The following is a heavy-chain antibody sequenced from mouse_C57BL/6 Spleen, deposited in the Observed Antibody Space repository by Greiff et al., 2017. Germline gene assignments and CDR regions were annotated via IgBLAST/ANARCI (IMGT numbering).Heavy chain of an antibody. CDR2: IYPGDGDT. D-gene: IGHD3-3*01. Sequence: VKLQQSGPELVKPGASVKISCKASGYAFSSSWMNWVKQRPGKGLEWIGRIYPGDGDTNYNGKFKGKATLTADKSSSTAYMQLSSLTSEDSAVYFCARGTRGFAYWGQGTLVTVSA. V-gene: IGHV1-82*01. CDR1: GYAFSSSW. CDR3: ARGTRGFAY. J-gene: IGHJ3*01.